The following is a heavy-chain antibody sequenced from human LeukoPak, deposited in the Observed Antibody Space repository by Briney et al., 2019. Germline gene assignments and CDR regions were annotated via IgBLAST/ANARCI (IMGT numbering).Heavy chain of an antibody. CDR1: GYTFTNFY. Sequence: GASVKVSCKASGYTFTNFYMHWVRQAPGQGLEWMGVINSSGGSTSYAQKFQGRVTMTRDTSTSTVYMELSSLRSEDTAVYYCARDDNGDNWFDPWGQGTLVTVSS. J-gene: IGHJ5*02. D-gene: IGHD4-17*01. CDR3: ARDDNGDNWFDP. CDR2: INSSGGST. V-gene: IGHV1-46*01.